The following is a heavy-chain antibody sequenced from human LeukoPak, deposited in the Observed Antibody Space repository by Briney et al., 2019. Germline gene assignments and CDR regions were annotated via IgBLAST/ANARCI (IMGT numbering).Heavy chain of an antibody. Sequence: PGGSLRLSCAASGFTFSSYWMSWVRQAPGKGLEWVANIKQDGSEKYYVDSVKGRFTISRDNAKNSLYLQMNSLRAEDTAVYYCESCTAMVLPFGAFPISGQGTMVTVSS. CDR3: ESCTAMVLPFGAFPI. CDR2: IKQDGSEK. J-gene: IGHJ3*02. V-gene: IGHV3-7*01. D-gene: IGHD5-18*01. CDR1: GFTFSSYW.